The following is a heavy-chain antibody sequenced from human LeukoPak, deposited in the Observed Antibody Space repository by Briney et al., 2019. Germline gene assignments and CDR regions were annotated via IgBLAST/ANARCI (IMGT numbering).Heavy chain of an antibody. J-gene: IGHJ4*02. CDR2: ISWNSGSI. CDR1: GFTFDDYA. CDR3: AKGVAATHSAGILDY. D-gene: IGHD2-15*01. V-gene: IGHV3-9*01. Sequence: GGSLRLSCAASGFTFDDYAMHWVRQAPGKGLEWVSGISWNSGSIGYADSVKGRFTISRGNAKNSLYLQMNSLRAEDTALYYCAKGVAATHSAGILDYWGQGTLVTVSS.